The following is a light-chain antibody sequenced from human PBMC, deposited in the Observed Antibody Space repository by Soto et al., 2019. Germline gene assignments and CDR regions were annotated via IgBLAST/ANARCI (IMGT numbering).Light chain of an antibody. V-gene: IGKV1-5*01. CDR2: DAY. J-gene: IGKJ1*01. Sequence: DIQMTQSPSTLSASVGDRVTITCRASQSISSWLAWYQQKPGQAPKLLIYDAYSLESGVPSRLSGSGAGPEFTLTITCVPAAYFATCHCQQHNSYFPRSFGQGTKVEIK. CDR1: QSISSW. CDR3: QQHNSYFPRS.